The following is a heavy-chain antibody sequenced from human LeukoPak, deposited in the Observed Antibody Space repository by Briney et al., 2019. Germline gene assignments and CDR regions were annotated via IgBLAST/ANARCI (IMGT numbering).Heavy chain of an antibody. V-gene: IGHV4-31*03. Sequence: SQTLSLTCTVSGGSISSGGYYWSWIRQHPGKGLEWIGYIYYSGSTYYNPSLKSRVTISVDTSKNQFSLKLSSVAAADTAVYYCARGGLDYYDSSGYYHNWFDPWGQGTLVTVSS. D-gene: IGHD3-22*01. CDR2: IYYSGST. J-gene: IGHJ5*02. CDR3: ARGGLDYYDSSGYYHNWFDP. CDR1: GGSISSGGYY.